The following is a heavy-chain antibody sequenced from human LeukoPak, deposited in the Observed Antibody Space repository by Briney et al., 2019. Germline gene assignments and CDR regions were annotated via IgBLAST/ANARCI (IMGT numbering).Heavy chain of an antibody. V-gene: IGHV3-7*01. CDR1: GFTFSSYW. Sequence: PGGSLRLSCAASGFTFSSYWMSWVRQAPGKGLEWVANIKQDGSEKYYVDSVKGRFTISRDNAKNSLYLQMNSLRAEDTAVYYCARGLGGYSSGWGDYWGQGTLVTVSS. CDR3: ARGLGGYSSGWGDY. J-gene: IGHJ4*02. CDR2: IKQDGSEK. D-gene: IGHD6-19*01.